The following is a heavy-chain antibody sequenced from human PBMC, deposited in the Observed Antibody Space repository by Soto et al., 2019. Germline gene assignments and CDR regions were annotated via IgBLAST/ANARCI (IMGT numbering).Heavy chain of an antibody. V-gene: IGHV4-34*01. J-gene: IGHJ6*03. CDR2: INHSGST. Sequence: PSETLSLTCVVYGGSFSGYYWSWIRQPPGKGLEWIGEINHSGSTNYNPSLKSRVTISVDTSKNQFSLKLSSVTAADTAVYYCARVGRDIVVVPAATRGGYYYYMDVWGKGTTVTVSS. D-gene: IGHD2-2*01. CDR1: GGSFSGYY. CDR3: ARVGRDIVVVPAATRGGYYYYMDV.